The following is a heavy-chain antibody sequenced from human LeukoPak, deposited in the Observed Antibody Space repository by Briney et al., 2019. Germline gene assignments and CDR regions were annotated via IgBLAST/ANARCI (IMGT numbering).Heavy chain of an antibody. D-gene: IGHD6-13*01. CDR3: ARVDIAVAGTPYYFDY. Sequence: PGGSLRPSCAASGFTFSTYAMHWVRQAPGKGLEWVAVISYDGSNKYYADSVKGRFTISRDNSKNTLDLQMNSLRAEDTAVYYCARVDIAVAGTPYYFDYWGQGTLVTVSS. V-gene: IGHV3-30-3*01. CDR2: ISYDGSNK. J-gene: IGHJ4*02. CDR1: GFTFSTYA.